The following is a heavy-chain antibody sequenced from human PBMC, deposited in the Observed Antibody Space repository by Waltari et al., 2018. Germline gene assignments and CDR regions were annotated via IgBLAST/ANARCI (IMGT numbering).Heavy chain of an antibody. J-gene: IGHJ4*02. Sequence: QVQLVQSGAEVKKPGSSVTVSCQASGGPFSSYAISWVRQAPGQGLEWMGGIIPIFGTANYAQKFQGRVTITADESTSTAYMELSSLRSEDTAVYYCARLEMATTGDYWGQGTLVTVSS. CDR3: ARLEMATTGDY. V-gene: IGHV1-69*01. D-gene: IGHD1-1*01. CDR2: IIPIFGTA. CDR1: GGPFSSYA.